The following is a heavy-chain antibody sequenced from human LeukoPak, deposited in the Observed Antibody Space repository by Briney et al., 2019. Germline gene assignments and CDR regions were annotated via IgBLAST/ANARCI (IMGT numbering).Heavy chain of an antibody. D-gene: IGHD6-13*01. V-gene: IGHV3-48*03. J-gene: IGHJ4*02. CDR1: GFTFSSFE. CDR3: ARGSGSSWYFYFDY. CDR2: ISSGGSTI. Sequence: GGSLRLSCAASGFTFSSFEMKWVRQAPGKGLEWVSYISSGGSTIYYADSVKGRFTIPRDNAKNSLYLQMNSLRAEDTALYYCARGSGSSWYFYFDYWGQGTLVTVSS.